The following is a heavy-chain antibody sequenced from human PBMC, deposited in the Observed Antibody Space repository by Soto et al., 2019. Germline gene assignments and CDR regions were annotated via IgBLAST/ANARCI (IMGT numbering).Heavy chain of an antibody. J-gene: IGHJ4*02. V-gene: IGHV4-39*01. Sequence: PSETLSLTCTVSGGSISGSSYYWGWIRQPPGKGLEWIGSIYYSGSTYYNPSLKSRVTISVDTSKNQFSLKLSSVTAADTAVYYCARHPTRVTPFDYWGQGTLVTVSS. CDR2: IYYSGST. D-gene: IGHD4-4*01. CDR3: ARHPTRVTPFDY. CDR1: GGSISGSSYY.